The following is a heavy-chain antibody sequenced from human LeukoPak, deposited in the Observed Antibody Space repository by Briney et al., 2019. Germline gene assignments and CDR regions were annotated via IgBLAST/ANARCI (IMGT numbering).Heavy chain of an antibody. D-gene: IGHD6-19*01. CDR1: GFTFSNYG. Sequence: GGSLRLSCAASGFTFSNYGMYWVRQAPGKGLEWVAIVSSVGSDKYYADSVKGRFTISRDNSKSTQYLQMNSLRPEDTAIYYCAKDGPGFSGWADYWGQGTLVTVSS. CDR2: VSSVGSDK. V-gene: IGHV3-30*18. CDR3: AKDGPGFSGWADY. J-gene: IGHJ4*02.